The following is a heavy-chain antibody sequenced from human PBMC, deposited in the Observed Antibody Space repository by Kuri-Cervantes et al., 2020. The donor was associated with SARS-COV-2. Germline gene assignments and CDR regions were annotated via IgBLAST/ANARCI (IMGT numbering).Heavy chain of an antibody. J-gene: IGHJ4*01. CDR1: GGSIDTSSFY. CDR2: IYYSGST. V-gene: IGHV4-39*01. Sequence: SETLSLTCTVSGGSIDTSSFYWGWIRQSPGRGLEWIGSIYYSGSTYSAPSLESRVTMSVDTSKNQFSLQVSSVTAADAAVYYCARHPVRGSSHPVWYFDYWGQGTLVTVSS. CDR3: ARHPVRGSSHPVWYFDY. D-gene: IGHD3-10*02.